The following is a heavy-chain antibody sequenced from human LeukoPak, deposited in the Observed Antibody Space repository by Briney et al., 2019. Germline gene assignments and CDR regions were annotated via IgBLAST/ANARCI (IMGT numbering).Heavy chain of an antibody. CDR2: ISAYNGNT. CDR3: AREEASYYYGSGTSRFDP. J-gene: IGHJ5*02. Sequence: ASVKVSCKASGYTFTSYGISWVRQAPGQGLEWMGWISAYNGNTNYAQKLQGRVTMTTDTSTSTAYMELRSLRSDDTAVYYCAREEASYYYGSGTSRFDPWGQGTLVTVSS. CDR1: GYTFTSYG. V-gene: IGHV1-18*01. D-gene: IGHD3-10*01.